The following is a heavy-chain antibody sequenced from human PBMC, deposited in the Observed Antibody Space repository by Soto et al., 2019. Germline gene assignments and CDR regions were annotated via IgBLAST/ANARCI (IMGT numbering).Heavy chain of an antibody. V-gene: IGHV3-48*02. J-gene: IGHJ6*02. Sequence: EVQLVESEGGLVQPGGSLRLSCAASGFTFSSYSMNWVRQAPGKGLEWVSYISSSSSTIYYADSVKGRFTISRDNAKNSLYLQMNSLRDEDTAVYYCAREGREVPPLYYYYGMDVWGQGTTVTVSS. CDR2: ISSSSSTI. D-gene: IGHD1-26*01. CDR1: GFTFSSYS. CDR3: AREGREVPPLYYYYGMDV.